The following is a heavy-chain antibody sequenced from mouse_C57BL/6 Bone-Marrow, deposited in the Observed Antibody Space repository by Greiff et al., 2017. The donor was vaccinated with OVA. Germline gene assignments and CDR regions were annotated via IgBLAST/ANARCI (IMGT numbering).Heavy chain of an antibody. D-gene: IGHD1-1*01. CDR3: AIYGSSLDY. CDR2: INPNNGGT. V-gene: IGHV1-26*01. J-gene: IGHJ2*01. Sequence: EVKLQQSGPELVKPGASVKISCKASGYTFTDYYMNWVKQSHGKSLEWIGDINPNNGGTSYNQKFKGKATLTVDKSSSTAYMELRSLTSEDSAVYYCAIYGSSLDYWGQGTTLTVSS. CDR1: GYTFTDYY.